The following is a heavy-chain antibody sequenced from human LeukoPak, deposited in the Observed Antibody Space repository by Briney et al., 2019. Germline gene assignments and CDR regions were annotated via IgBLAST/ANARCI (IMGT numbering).Heavy chain of an antibody. D-gene: IGHD6-13*01. Sequence: SGGSLRLSCAASGFTFSNYAMNWVRQAPGKGLEWVSAIAGGIGTTFYADSVKGRFTISRDNSKNKLYLQLRSLRAEDTAVYYCAKDLTAASGEVFQFDYWGQGTRVTVS. CDR1: GFTFSNYA. CDR3: AKDLTAASGEVFQFDY. CDR2: IAGGIGTT. V-gene: IGHV3-23*01. J-gene: IGHJ4*02.